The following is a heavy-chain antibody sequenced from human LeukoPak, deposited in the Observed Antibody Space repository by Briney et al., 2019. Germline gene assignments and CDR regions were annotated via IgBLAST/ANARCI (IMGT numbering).Heavy chain of an antibody. CDR2: INHSGST. Sequence: SETLSLTCAVYGGSFSGYYWSWIRQPPGKGREWIGEINHSGSTNYNPSLKSRVTISVDTSKNQFSLKVSSVTAADTAVYYCARRIAARPRGYWFDPWGQGTLVTVSS. V-gene: IGHV4-34*01. J-gene: IGHJ5*02. D-gene: IGHD6-6*01. CDR1: GGSFSGYY. CDR3: ARRIAARPRGYWFDP.